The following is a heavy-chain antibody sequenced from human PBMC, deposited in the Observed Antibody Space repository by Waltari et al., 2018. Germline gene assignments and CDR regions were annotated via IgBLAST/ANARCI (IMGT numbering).Heavy chain of an antibody. CDR1: GYTFTSYY. V-gene: IGHV1-46*01. D-gene: IGHD2-8*01. CDR2: INPSGGST. Sequence: QVQLVQSGAEVKNPVPSVKVSCMASGYTFTSYYMHWVRQAPGQGLEWMGIINPSGGSTSYEQKFQGRVTMTRDTSTSTVYMELSSLRSEDTAVYYCATIFLGVAFPVYGMDVWGQGTTVTVSS. J-gene: IGHJ6*02. CDR3: ATIFLGVAFPVYGMDV.